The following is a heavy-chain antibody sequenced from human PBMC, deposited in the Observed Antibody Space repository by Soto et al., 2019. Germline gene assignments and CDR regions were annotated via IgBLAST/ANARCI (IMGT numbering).Heavy chain of an antibody. CDR3: ARARSGYDAFDI. J-gene: IGHJ3*02. CDR2: ISAYNGNT. V-gene: IGHV1-18*01. Sequence: VSVKVSCKASGYTFTSYGISWVRQAPGQGLEWMGWISAYNGNTNYAQKLQGRVTMTTDTSTSTAYMELRSLRSDDTAVYYCARARSGYDAFDIWGQGTMVTVSS. CDR1: GYTFTSYG. D-gene: IGHD3-9*01.